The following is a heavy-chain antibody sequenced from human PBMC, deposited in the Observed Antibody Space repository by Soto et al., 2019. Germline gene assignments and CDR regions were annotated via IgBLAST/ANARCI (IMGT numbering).Heavy chain of an antibody. CDR1: GFTFRSFT. V-gene: IGHV3-21*01. J-gene: IGHJ5*02. Sequence: GGSLRLSCAASGFTFRSFTMDWVRQAPGKGLEWVSTISSNSAYIYYTDALRGRFTTSRDNAKNSLHLQMNSLRAEDTAVYYCTRDASRDSSARGWFDPWGPGTLVTVSS. CDR2: ISSNSAYI. D-gene: IGHD6-13*01. CDR3: TRDASRDSSARGWFDP.